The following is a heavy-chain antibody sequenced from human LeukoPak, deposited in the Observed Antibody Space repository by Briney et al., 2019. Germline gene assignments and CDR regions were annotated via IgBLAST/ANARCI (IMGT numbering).Heavy chain of an antibody. V-gene: IGHV3-30*02. Sequence: GGSLRLSCAASGFSFSTYGMRWVRQAPGKGLEWVAFIRYDGSDKYYVDSVRGRFTISRDNSKNTLYLQMNSLRAEDTAVYYCSKDGAFDYWGQGTLVTVSS. CDR1: GFSFSTYG. CDR2: IRYDGSDK. J-gene: IGHJ4*02. CDR3: SKDGAFDY.